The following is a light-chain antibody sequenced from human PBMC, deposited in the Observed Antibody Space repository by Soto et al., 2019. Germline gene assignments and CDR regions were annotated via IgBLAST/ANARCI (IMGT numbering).Light chain of an antibody. Sequence: EFVLTQSPGTLSLSPGERATLSCRASQSVSSDYLVWYQQKPGQAPRLLIYGASRRATGIPDRFSGSGSGTDFTLTISSLEPEDSAVYYCQQRHMWPITFGQGTRL. CDR1: QSVSSDY. V-gene: IGKV3D-20*02. CDR3: QQRHMWPIT. J-gene: IGKJ5*01. CDR2: GAS.